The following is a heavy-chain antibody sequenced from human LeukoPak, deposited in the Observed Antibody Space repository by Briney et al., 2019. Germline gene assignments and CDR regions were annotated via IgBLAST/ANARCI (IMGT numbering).Heavy chain of an antibody. V-gene: IGHV3-15*01. CDR2: IKNKIASGTT. CDR1: GFTFSSAW. Sequence: GGSLRLSCAASGFTFSSAWMNWVRQAPGKGLEWVGRIKNKIASGTTDYAAPVKGRFTISRDDSKDTLYLQMNSLKTEDTAVYYCTTDMIMSGRTWGGFDYWGQGTLVTVSS. CDR3: TTDMIMSGRTWGGFDY. J-gene: IGHJ4*02. D-gene: IGHD1-26*01.